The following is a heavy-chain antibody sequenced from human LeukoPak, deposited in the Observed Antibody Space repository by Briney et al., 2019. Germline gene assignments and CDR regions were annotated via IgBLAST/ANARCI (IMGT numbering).Heavy chain of an antibody. V-gene: IGHV3-74*01. CDR1: GFTYSNYW. Sequence: GGSLRLSCAVSGFTYSNYWMHWVRQAPGMGLVWVSRINTDGRTTSYADSVKGRFTISRDNAKNILYLEVNSLRTDDTAVYYCARGGLEPVDYWGQGTLVTVSS. D-gene: IGHD5-24*01. J-gene: IGHJ4*02. CDR3: ARGGLEPVDY. CDR2: INTDGRTT.